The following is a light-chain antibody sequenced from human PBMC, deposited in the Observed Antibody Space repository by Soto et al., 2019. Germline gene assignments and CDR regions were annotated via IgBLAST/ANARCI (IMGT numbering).Light chain of an antibody. CDR3: QQYNSYSRT. Sequence: IHMTQYPSTLSASVGDRVTITFRASQSISSWLAWYQQKPGKAPKLLIYKASSLESGVPSRFSGSGSGTEFTLTISSLQPDDFATYYCQQYNSYSRTFGQGTKVDIK. J-gene: IGKJ1*01. CDR1: QSISSW. CDR2: KAS. V-gene: IGKV1-5*03.